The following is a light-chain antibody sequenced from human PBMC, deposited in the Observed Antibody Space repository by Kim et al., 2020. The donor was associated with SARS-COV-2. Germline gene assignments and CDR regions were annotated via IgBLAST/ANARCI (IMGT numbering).Light chain of an antibody. J-gene: IGKJ3*01. V-gene: IGKV3-11*01. CDR2: DAS. CDR1: QSIGSL. Sequence: IPLTQSPATLSLSPGDRATLSCRASQSIGSLLAWYQQKPSQTPRLLIYDASNRATGIPARFSGSGSGTDFTLTISSLEPDDFAVYYCQHRDSWPPKFTFGPGTKVDIK. CDR3: QHRDSWPPKFT.